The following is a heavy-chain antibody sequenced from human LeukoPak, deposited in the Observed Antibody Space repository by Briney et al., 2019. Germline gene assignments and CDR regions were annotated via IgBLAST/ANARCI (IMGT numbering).Heavy chain of an antibody. V-gene: IGHV1-69*05. CDR1: GGTFSSYA. J-gene: IGHJ4*02. CDR2: IIPIFGTA. D-gene: IGHD6-13*01. CDR3: ARLAGGSWCPYYFDY. Sequence: SAKVSCTASGGTFSSYAISWVRQAPGQGLQGMGGIIPIFGTANYAQKFQGRVTITTDESTSTAYMELSSLRADDTAVYYCARLAGGSWCPYYFDYWGQGTLVTVSS.